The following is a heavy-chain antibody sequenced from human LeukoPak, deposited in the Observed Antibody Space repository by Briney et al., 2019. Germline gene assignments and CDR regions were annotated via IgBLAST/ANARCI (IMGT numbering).Heavy chain of an antibody. CDR2: ISSSSSYI. D-gene: IGHD3-22*01. J-gene: IGHJ4*02. Sequence: GGSLRLSCAASGFTFSGYSMNWVRQAPGKGLEWVSSISSSSSYIYYADSVKGRFTISRDNAKNSLYLQMNSLRAEDTAVYYCARDDYYYDSSGYYSGGYWGQGTLVTVSS. V-gene: IGHV3-21*01. CDR1: GFTFSGYS. CDR3: ARDDYYYDSSGYYSGGY.